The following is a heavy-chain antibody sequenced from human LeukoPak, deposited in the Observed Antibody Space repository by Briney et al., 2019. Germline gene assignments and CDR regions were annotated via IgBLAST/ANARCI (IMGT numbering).Heavy chain of an antibody. CDR3: ARGATYDFWSAKGDY. Sequence: PGGSLRLSCAASGFTVSSNYMTWVRQAPGKGLEWVSIIYSGGITFYADSVKGRFTISRDNSKNTVYLQMHSLRAEDTAVYYCARGATYDFWSAKGDYWGQGTLVTVSS. CDR1: GFTVSSNY. CDR2: IYSGGIT. V-gene: IGHV3-53*01. D-gene: IGHD3-3*01. J-gene: IGHJ4*02.